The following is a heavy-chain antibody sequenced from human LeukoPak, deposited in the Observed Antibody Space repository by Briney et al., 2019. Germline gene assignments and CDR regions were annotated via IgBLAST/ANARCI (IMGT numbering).Heavy chain of an antibody. J-gene: IGHJ4*02. V-gene: IGHV1-18*01. CDR3: ARDQGEYSYGDY. Sequence: WASVKVSCKASGYTFTSYGISWVRQAPGQGLEWMGWISAYNGNTNYAQKLQGRVTITADKSTSTAYMELSSLRSEDTAVYYCARDQGEYSYGDYWGQGTLVTVSS. CDR1: GYTFTSYG. D-gene: IGHD5-18*01. CDR2: ISAYNGNT.